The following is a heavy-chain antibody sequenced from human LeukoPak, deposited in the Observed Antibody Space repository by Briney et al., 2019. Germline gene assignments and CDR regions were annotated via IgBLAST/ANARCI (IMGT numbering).Heavy chain of an antibody. CDR3: AKGFYNSGTSLSALDD. CDR2: ISGSDGTT. Sequence: GGSLRLSCAASGFTFSSYPMSWVRQAPGKGLEWVSVISGSDGTTKYADSVRGRFTISRDNSRNTLSLQMNSLRAEDTAVYYCAKGFYNSGTSLSALDDWGQGTLVTVSS. CDR1: GFTFSSYP. J-gene: IGHJ4*02. V-gene: IGHV3-23*01. D-gene: IGHD3-10*01.